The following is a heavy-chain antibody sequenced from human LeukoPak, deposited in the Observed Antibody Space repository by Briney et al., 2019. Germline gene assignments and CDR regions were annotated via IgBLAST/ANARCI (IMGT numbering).Heavy chain of an antibody. CDR2: IYHSGST. CDR1: GGSISSGGYP. J-gene: IGHJ4*02. D-gene: IGHD3-9*01. CDR3: CGTYYDILAGRPIDY. Sequence: SETLSLTCAVSGGSISSGGYPWSWIRQPPGKGLEWIGYIYHSGSTYYNPSLKSRVTISVDRSKNQFSLKLSSVTAADTAVYYCCGTYYDILAGRPIDYWGQGTLVTVSS. V-gene: IGHV4-30-2*01.